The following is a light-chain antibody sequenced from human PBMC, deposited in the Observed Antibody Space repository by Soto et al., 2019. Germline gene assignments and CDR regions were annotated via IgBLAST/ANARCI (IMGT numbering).Light chain of an antibody. V-gene: IGKV1-39*01. CDR3: QQGYSNPS. CDR2: GAS. CDR1: QSISSY. Sequence: DIQMTQSPSSLSASVGDRVTITCRASQSISSYLNWYQQKPGKAPNVLIYGASSLQSGVPSRFSGSGSGTDFTLTISSLQPEDFATYYFQQGYSNPSFGGGTKVEIK. J-gene: IGKJ4*01.